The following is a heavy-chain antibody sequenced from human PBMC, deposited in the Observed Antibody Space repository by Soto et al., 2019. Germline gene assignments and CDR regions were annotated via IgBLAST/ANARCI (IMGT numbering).Heavy chain of an antibody. CDR3: ARGPNIVVVPAAMGPHWFDP. CDR1: GYTFTSYA. D-gene: IGHD2-2*01. V-gene: IGHV1-3*01. CDR2: INAGNGNT. Sequence: ASVKVSCKASGYTFTSYAMHWVRQSPGQRLEWMGWINAGNGNTKYSQKFQGRVTITRDTSASTAYMELSSLRSEDTAVYYCARGPNIVVVPAAMGPHWFDPWGQGTLVTVSS. J-gene: IGHJ5*02.